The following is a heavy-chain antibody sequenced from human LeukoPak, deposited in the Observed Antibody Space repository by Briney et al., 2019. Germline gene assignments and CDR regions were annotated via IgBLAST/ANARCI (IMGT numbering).Heavy chain of an antibody. D-gene: IGHD1-7*01. CDR1: GFTVSSNY. Sequence: PRGSLRLSCAASGFTVSSNYMSWVRQAPGKGLEWVSVIYSGGSTYYADSVKGRFTISRDNSKNTLYLQMNSLRAEDTAVYYCARNSRLYYYGMDVWGQGTTVTVSS. CDR3: ARNSRLYYYGMDV. J-gene: IGHJ6*02. V-gene: IGHV3-66*01. CDR2: IYSGGST.